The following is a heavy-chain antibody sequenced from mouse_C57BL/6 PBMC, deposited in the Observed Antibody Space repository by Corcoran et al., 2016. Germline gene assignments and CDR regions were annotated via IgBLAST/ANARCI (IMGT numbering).Heavy chain of an antibody. CDR1: GYTFTDYN. CDR2: INPNNGGT. V-gene: IGHV1-18*01. CDR3: AREYYGSRDYAMDY. D-gene: IGHD1-1*01. J-gene: IGHJ4*01. Sequence: EVQLQQSGPELVKPGASVKIPCKASGYTFTDYNMDWVKQSHGKSLEWIGDINPNNGGTIYNQKFKGKATLTVDKSSSTAYMELRSLTSEDTAVYDCAREYYGSRDYAMDYWGQGTSVTVS.